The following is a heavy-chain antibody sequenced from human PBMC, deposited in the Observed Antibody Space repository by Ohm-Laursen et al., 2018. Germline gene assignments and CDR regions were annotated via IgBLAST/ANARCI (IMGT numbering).Heavy chain of an antibody. Sequence: SLRLSCAASGFTFSSYWMSWVRQAPGKELEWVANIKQDGSEKFYLDSVKGRFTISRDNAKNSLYLQMNSLRAEDTAVYYCARAGSGWFEYWGQGTLVTVSS. D-gene: IGHD6-19*01. CDR1: GFTFSSYW. V-gene: IGHV3-7*01. CDR3: ARAGSGWFEY. J-gene: IGHJ4*02. CDR2: IKQDGSEK.